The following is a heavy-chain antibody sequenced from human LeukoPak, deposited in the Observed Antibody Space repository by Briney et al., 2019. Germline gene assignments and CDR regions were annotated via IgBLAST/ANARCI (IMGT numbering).Heavy chain of an antibody. D-gene: IGHD2-2*01. CDR3: ARECSSTSCPNDAFDI. Sequence: GGSLRLSCAASGFTFSSYSMNWVRQAPGKGLEWVSYISSSSSTIYYADSVKSRFTISRDNAKNSLYLQMNSLRAEDTAVYYCARECSSTSCPNDAFDIWGQGTMVTVSS. CDR1: GFTFSSYS. V-gene: IGHV3-48*01. CDR2: ISSSSSTI. J-gene: IGHJ3*02.